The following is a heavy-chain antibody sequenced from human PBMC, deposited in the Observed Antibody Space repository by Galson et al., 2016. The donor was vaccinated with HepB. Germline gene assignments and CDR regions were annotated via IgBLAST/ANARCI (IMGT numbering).Heavy chain of an antibody. V-gene: IGHV3-33*01. Sequence: SLRLSCAASGFTFSGFGMHWARQSPGKGLEWVAVTDHDGSNKNYAESVEGRFAITRDNSKDTLYLEMKSLRVDDTAVYFCARYLRPNNRAAAIDYWGQGTLVIVSS. J-gene: IGHJ4*02. CDR1: GFTFSGFG. CDR2: TDHDGSNK. CDR3: ARYLRPNNRAAAIDY. D-gene: IGHD1-14*01.